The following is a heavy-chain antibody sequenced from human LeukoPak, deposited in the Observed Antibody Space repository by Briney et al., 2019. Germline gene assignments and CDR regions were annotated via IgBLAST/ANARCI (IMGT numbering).Heavy chain of an antibody. Sequence: GRSLRLSCAASGFTFDDYAMHWVRQAPGKGLVWVSGISWNSGSIGYADSVKGRFTISRDNAKNSLYLQMNSLRAEDTALYYCAKDISEYSSSWYDYWGQGTLVTVSS. V-gene: IGHV3-9*01. CDR2: ISWNSGSI. J-gene: IGHJ4*02. CDR3: AKDISEYSSSWYDY. D-gene: IGHD6-13*01. CDR1: GFTFDDYA.